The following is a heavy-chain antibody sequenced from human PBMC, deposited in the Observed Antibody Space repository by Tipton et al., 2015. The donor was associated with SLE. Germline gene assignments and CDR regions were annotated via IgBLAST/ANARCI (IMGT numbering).Heavy chain of an antibody. Sequence: LRLSCAVYGGSFSGYYWSWIRQPPGKGLEWIGEINHSGSTNYIPSLKSRVTIPVDTSKNQFSLKLSSVTAADTAVYYCARDPRGYSSSRSFDYWGQGTLVTVSS. CDR3: ARDPRGYSSSRSFDY. D-gene: IGHD6-13*01. CDR1: GGSFSGYY. CDR2: INHSGST. J-gene: IGHJ4*02. V-gene: IGHV4-34*01.